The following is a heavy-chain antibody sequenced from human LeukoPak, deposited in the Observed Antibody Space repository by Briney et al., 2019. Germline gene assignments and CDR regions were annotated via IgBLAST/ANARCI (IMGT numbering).Heavy chain of an antibody. CDR1: GGSISSSNW. J-gene: IGHJ5*02. V-gene: IGHV4-4*02. D-gene: IGHD3-22*01. Sequence: SSETLSLTCAVSGGSISSSNWWSWVRQPPGKGLEWIGEIYHSGSTNYNPSLKSRVTISVDKSKNQFSLKLSSVTAADTAVYYCASDYYDSSAMGWFDPWGQGTLVTVSS. CDR3: ASDYYDSSAMGWFDP. CDR2: IYHSGST.